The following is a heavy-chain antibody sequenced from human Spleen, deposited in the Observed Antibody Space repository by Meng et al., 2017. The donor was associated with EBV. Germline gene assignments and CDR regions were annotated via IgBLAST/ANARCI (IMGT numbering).Heavy chain of an antibody. D-gene: IGHD3-10*01. Sequence: PLHEAGPALVKPSEPLSPPCAVVCVSVTSGTYHWSGIRQSPGKGLEGIGYIYDTGTTIYNPSLKSRVSIFLATSKNLFSLKLNSVTTADTAVYYCAKSRSSTPGVVDYWGQGALVTVSS. CDR2: IYDTGTT. J-gene: IGHJ4*02. V-gene: IGHV4-61*01. CDR1: CVSVTSGTYH. CDR3: AKSRSSTPGVVDY.